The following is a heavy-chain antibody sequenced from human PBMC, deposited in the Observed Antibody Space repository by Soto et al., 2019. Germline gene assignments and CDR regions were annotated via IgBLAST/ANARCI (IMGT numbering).Heavy chain of an antibody. CDR1: GFNFNSYT. Sequence: GGSLRLSCSASGFNFNSYTMNWVRQAPGKGLEWVSSISRCSDRTYYADSVKGRFAIFRANAENSVYLQVNSLRAEDTAVYYCARVGAYCGEFDYFDYWGQGTPVTVSS. D-gene: IGHD3-10*01. V-gene: IGHV3-21*06. CDR2: ISRCSDRT. CDR3: ARVGAYCGEFDYFDY. J-gene: IGHJ4*02.